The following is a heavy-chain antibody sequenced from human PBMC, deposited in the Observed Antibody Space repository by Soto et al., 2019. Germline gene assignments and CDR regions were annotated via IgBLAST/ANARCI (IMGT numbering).Heavy chain of an antibody. CDR2: INNSGRT. CDR3: ATERGRRPGIAVAGTLL. Sequence: QLRESGPRLVKPSETLTLTCTVSGDSITTSSFLWAWVRQPPGKGLEWIANINNSGRTNYNPSLKSRFTISVDTSKNQFSLQLTSVTAADTATYYCATERGRRPGIAVAGTLLWGQGTLVIVSS. D-gene: IGHD6-19*01. J-gene: IGHJ4*02. CDR1: GDSITTSSFL. V-gene: IGHV4-39*01.